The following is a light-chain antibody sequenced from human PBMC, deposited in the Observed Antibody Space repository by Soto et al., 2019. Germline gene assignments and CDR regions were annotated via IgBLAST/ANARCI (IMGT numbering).Light chain of an antibody. CDR3: QQYFTSPLT. Sequence: EIVMTQSPATLSVSPGERATLSCRASQTVSSNLAWYQQKPGQAPRLLIYGASTRATGIPARFSGSGSATEFTLTISSLEPEDFAVYYCQQYFTSPLTFGQGTRLEIK. CDR2: GAS. CDR1: QTVSSN. J-gene: IGKJ5*01. V-gene: IGKV3-15*01.